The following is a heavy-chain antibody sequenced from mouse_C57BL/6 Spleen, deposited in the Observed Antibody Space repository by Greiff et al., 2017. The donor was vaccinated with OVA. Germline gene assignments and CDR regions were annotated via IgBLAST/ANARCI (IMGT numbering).Heavy chain of an antibody. CDR1: GFTFSDYG. D-gene: IGHD2-4*01. CDR2: ISSGSSTI. J-gene: IGHJ3*01. Sequence: DVKLVESGGGLVKPGGSLKLSCAASGFTFSDYGMHWVRQAPEKGLEWVAYISSGSSTIYYADTVKGRFTISRDNAKNTLFLQMTSLRSEDTAMYYCARGEGLPFAYWGQGTLVTVSA. CDR3: ARGEGLPFAY. V-gene: IGHV5-17*01.